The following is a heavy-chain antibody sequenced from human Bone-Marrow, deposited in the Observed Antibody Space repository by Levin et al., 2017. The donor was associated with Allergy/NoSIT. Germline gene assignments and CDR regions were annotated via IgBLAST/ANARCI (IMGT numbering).Heavy chain of an antibody. V-gene: IGHV3-66*01. CDR1: GFTVSSSY. D-gene: IGHD6-19*01. CDR2: IHSGGNT. CDR3: ARGSQWLVRDFDF. Sequence: GESLKISCAASGFTVSSSYMSWVRQAPGKGLEWVSLIHSGGNTYYADSFKGRFTISTDSSKNMLYLQMNSLRPDDTAMYYCARGSQWLVRDFDFWGQGTLVTVSS. J-gene: IGHJ4*02.